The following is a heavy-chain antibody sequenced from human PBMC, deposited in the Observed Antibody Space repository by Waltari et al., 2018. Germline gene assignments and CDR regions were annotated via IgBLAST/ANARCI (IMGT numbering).Heavy chain of an antibody. Sequence: QVQLVQSGAEVKKPGASVKVSCKASGYTFTSYGISWVRQAPGQGREWMGWISAYDGNTYYAQKFQGRVTMTTDTSTSTAYMELRSLRSGDTAVYCCAGDNRYCDRPGCVDYWGQGTLVTVSS. D-gene: IGHD3-16*01. CDR2: ISAYDGNT. V-gene: IGHV1-18*01. J-gene: IGHJ4*02. CDR1: GYTFTSYG. CDR3: AGDNRYCDRPGCVDY.